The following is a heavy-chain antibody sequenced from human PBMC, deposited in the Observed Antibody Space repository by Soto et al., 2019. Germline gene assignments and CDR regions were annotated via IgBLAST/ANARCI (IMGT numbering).Heavy chain of an antibody. V-gene: IGHV1-2*04. Sequence: ASVKVSCKASGYTFTCYYMHWVRQAPGQGLEWMGWINPNSGGTNYAQKFQGWVTMTRDTSISTAYMELSRLRSDDTAVYYCARGYYDYVWGSYRPRWDAFDIWGQGTMVTVSS. CDR3: ARGYYDYVWGSYRPRWDAFDI. D-gene: IGHD3-16*02. CDR2: INPNSGGT. J-gene: IGHJ3*02. CDR1: GYTFTCYY.